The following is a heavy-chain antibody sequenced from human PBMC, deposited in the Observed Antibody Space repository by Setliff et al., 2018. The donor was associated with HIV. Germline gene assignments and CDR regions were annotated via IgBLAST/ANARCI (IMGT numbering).Heavy chain of an antibody. D-gene: IGHD5-18*01. V-gene: IGHV1-18*01. CDR3: AGGWSEDTSVVQVEYFHY. J-gene: IGHJ1*01. Sequence: ASVKVSCKASGYTISAHGVSWVRHVPGHGLEWMGWISGDTGDIKYSQRFEGRLTMTTETSTSTAYMEVRSLRSEDTAMYFCAGGWSEDTSVVQVEYFHYWGLGTLVTVSS. CDR1: GYTISAHG. CDR2: ISGDTGDI.